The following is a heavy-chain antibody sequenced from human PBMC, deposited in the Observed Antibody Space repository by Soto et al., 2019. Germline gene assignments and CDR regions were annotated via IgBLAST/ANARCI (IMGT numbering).Heavy chain of an antibody. CDR3: ATQARLYYGMDV. V-gene: IGHV4-59*01. Sequence: SETLSLTCTVSGGSINAFFWSWVRQPPGKGLESIGYIFYSGSTNYNPSLKSRVTISLDTSKTQFSLNLTSVTAADTAVYYCATQARLYYGMDVWGQGTTVTVSS. CDR1: GGSINAFF. J-gene: IGHJ6*02. CDR2: IFYSGST.